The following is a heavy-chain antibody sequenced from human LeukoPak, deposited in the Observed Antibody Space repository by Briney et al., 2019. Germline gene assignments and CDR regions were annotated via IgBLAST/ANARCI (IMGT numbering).Heavy chain of an antibody. CDR2: MNPNSGNT. D-gene: IGHD3-10*01. CDR1: GYTFTSYD. V-gene: IGHV1-8*01. J-gene: IGHJ5*02. CDR3: ARVNDVLLWFGELSSWFDP. Sequence: GASVKVSCKASGYTFTSYDINWVRQATGQGLEWMGWMNPNSGNTGYAQKFQGRVTMTRNTSISTAYMELSSLRSEDTAVYCCARVNDVLLWFGELSSWFDPWGQGTLVTVSS.